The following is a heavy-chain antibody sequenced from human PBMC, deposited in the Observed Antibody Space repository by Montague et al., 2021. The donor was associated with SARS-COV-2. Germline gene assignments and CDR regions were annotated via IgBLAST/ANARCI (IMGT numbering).Heavy chain of an antibody. CDR1: GFSLNTSGMC. CDR3: AQTYAPSAVAVDX. V-gene: IGHV2-70*11. CDR2: IDWDDDK. J-gene: IGHJ4*02. Sequence: PALVKPTQTLTLTCTFSGFSLNTSGMCVSWIRQPPGKALERLARIDWDDDKYYSTSLKTRLTISKDTSKNQVVLTMTNMDPVDTATYYCAQTYAPSAVAVDXWGQGTLVTVSS. D-gene: IGHD6-19*01.